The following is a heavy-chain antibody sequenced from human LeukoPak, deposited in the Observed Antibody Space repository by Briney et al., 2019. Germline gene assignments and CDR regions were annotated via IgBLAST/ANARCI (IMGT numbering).Heavy chain of an antibody. D-gene: IGHD3-10*01. CDR3: ARHMGSSGSFDY. CDR1: GGSISSYY. Sequence: PSETPSLTCTVSGGSISSYYWSWIRQPPGKGLEWIGYIYYSGSTNYNPSLKSRVTISVDTSKNQFSLKLSSVTAADTAVYYCARHMGSSGSFDYWGQGTLVTVSS. J-gene: IGHJ4*02. V-gene: IGHV4-59*08. CDR2: IYYSGST.